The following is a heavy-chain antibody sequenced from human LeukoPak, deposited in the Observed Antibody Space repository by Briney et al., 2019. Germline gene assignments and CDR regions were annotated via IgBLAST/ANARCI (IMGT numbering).Heavy chain of an antibody. J-gene: IGHJ6*02. D-gene: IGHD3-10*01. CDR3: TRDYYGSGRTHGMDV. Sequence: PGGSLRLSCAASGITFSSYWMSWVRQAPGKGPEWVANINQDGSTRYYVDSVKGRFTISRDNAENSLYLQMSSLRAEDTAVYYCTRDYYGSGRTHGMDVWGQGTKVTVSS. V-gene: IGHV3-7*01. CDR2: INQDGSTR. CDR1: GITFSSYW.